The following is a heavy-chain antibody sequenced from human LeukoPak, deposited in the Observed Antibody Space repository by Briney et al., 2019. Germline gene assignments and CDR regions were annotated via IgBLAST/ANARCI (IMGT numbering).Heavy chain of an antibody. V-gene: IGHV1-2*02. Sequence: ASVKVSCKASGYTFTGYYMHWVRQAPGQGPEWMGWINPNSGGTNYAQKFQGRVTMTRDTSISTAYMELSRLRSDDTAVYYCAKRSIAARPNYYYYMDVWGKGTTVTVSS. CDR2: INPNSGGT. CDR1: GYTFTGYY. J-gene: IGHJ6*03. CDR3: AKRSIAARPNYYYYMDV. D-gene: IGHD6-6*01.